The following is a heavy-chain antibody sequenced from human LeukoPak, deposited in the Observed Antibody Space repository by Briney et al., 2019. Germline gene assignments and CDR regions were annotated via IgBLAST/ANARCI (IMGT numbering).Heavy chain of an antibody. V-gene: IGHV1-24*01. CDR2: FDPEDGET. Sequence: ASVKVSCKVSGYTLTELSMHWVRQAPGKGLEWMGGFDPEDGETIYAQKFQGRVTMTEDTSTDTAYMELSSLRSEDTAVYYSATVRSYNWNGGGWFDPWGQGTLVTVSS. CDR1: GYTLTELS. D-gene: IGHD1-1*01. CDR3: ATVRSYNWNGGGWFDP. J-gene: IGHJ5*02.